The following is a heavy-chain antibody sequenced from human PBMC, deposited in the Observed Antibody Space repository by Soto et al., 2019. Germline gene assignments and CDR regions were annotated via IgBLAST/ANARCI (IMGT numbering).Heavy chain of an antibody. J-gene: IGHJ4*02. Sequence: QVQLVQSGSELRKPGASVKVSCKASGYTFTSNSITWVRQAPGQGLEWMGWISTSSGNTKFAQKFQGRVTLTTDTSTSTAYMELTSLRSDDTAVYYCARGGGYAVDYWGQGPLVTVST. CDR3: ARGGGYAVDY. D-gene: IGHD5-12*01. CDR2: ISTSSGNT. CDR1: GYTFTSNS. V-gene: IGHV1-18*04.